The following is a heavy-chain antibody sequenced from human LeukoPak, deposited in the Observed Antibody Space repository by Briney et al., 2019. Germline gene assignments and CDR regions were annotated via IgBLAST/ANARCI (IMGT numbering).Heavy chain of an antibody. J-gene: IGHJ6*04. CDR3: ARDPRGQQLVPLGMDV. V-gene: IGHV1-18*04. D-gene: IGHD6-13*01. CDR1: GYTFTSYG. CDR2: ISAYNGNT. Sequence: GASVKVSCKASGYTFTSYGISWVRQAPGQGLEWMGRISAYNGNTNYAQKLQGRVTMTTDTSTSTAYMELRSLRSDDTAVYYCARDPRGQQLVPLGMDVWGKGTTVTVSS.